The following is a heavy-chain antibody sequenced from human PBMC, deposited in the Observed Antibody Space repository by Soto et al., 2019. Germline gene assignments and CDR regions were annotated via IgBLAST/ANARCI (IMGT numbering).Heavy chain of an antibody. CDR1: GFTFSSYS. J-gene: IGHJ6*02. CDR3: ARGESGDYPPYYYYGMGV. Sequence: EVQLVESGGGLVKPGGSLRLSCAASGFTFSSYSMNWVRQAPGKGLEWVSSISSSSSYIYYADSVKGRFTISRDNAKNSLYLQMNSLRAEDTAVYYCARGESGDYPPYYYYGMGVWGQGTTVTVSS. V-gene: IGHV3-21*01. D-gene: IGHD4-17*01. CDR2: ISSSSSYI.